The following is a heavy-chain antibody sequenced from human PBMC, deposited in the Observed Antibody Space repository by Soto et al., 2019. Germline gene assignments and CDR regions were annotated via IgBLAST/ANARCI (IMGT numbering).Heavy chain of an antibody. CDR2: TKNIGNNYAT. CDR1: GCTIRDNF. J-gene: IGHJ4*02. D-gene: IGHD5-12*01. CDR3: ARGGNEYRY. Sequence: EVQVVESGGGLVQPGGSLRLSCAASGCTIRDNFIDWFRQAPGKGLEWVGRTKNIGNNYATEYAASVKGRSTISRDASTNSVYLYMDSLKSEDTAVYFCARGGNEYRYWGQGTLVTVSS. V-gene: IGHV3-72*01.